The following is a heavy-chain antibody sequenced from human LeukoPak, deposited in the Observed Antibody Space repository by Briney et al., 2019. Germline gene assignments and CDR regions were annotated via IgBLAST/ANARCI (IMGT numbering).Heavy chain of an antibody. V-gene: IGHV4-34*01. CDR3: ARGGPPTVYYYGSGNGGYFDY. J-gene: IGHJ4*02. Sequence: SETLSLTCAVYGGSFSGYYWSWIRQPPGKGLEWIGEINHSGSTNYNPSLKSRVTISVDTSKNQFSLKLSPVTAADTAVYYCARGGPPTVYYYGSGNGGYFDYWGQGTLVTVSS. D-gene: IGHD3-10*01. CDR1: GGSFSGYY. CDR2: INHSGST.